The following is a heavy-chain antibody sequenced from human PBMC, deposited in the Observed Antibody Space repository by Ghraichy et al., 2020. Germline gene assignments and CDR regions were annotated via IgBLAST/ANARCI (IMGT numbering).Heavy chain of an antibody. CDR1: GGSFSGYY. V-gene: IGHV4-34*01. Sequence: SETLSLTCAVYGGSFSGYYWNWIRQPPGRGLQWIGEINDSGSTNYNPSLRSRVTISLDTSKNQFSLKLSSVTAADTAVYYCAREGQVVRLHYFDYWGQGTLVTVSS. CDR2: INDSGST. J-gene: IGHJ4*02. CDR3: AREGQVVRLHYFDY. D-gene: IGHD6-6*01.